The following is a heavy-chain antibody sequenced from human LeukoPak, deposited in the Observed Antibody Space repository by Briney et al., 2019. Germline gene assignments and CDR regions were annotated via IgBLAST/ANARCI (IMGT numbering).Heavy chain of an antibody. CDR2: IKTKTEGAKT. J-gene: IGHJ4*02. D-gene: IGHD6-19*01. V-gene: IGHV3-15*01. Sequence: RGSLRLARAASGLTLSNAWVRWVSPAPGEGLGWVGRIKTKTEGAKTDYAEPVKGRFTISRDDSKNTVYLQMNSLKTEDTAVYYCAIDSNSGWTGYWGQGTLVTVSS. CDR3: AIDSNSGWTGY. CDR1: GLTLSNAW.